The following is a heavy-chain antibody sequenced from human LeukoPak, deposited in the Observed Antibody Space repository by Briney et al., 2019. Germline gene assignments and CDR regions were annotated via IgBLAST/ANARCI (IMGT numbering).Heavy chain of an antibody. CDR3: ARDRYCSSTSCYRGSDAFDI. J-gene: IGHJ3*02. CDR1: GYTFTGYY. V-gene: IGHV1-2*02. CDR2: INPNSGGT. Sequence: ASVKVSCKASGYTFTGYYMHWVRQAPGQGLEWMGWINPNSGGTNYAQKFQGRVTVTRDTSISTAYMELSRLRSDDTAVYYCARDRYCSSTSCYRGSDAFDIWGQGTMVTVSS. D-gene: IGHD2-2*02.